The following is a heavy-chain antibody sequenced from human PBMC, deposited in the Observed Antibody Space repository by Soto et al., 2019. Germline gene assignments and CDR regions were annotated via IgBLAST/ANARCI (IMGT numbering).Heavy chain of an antibody. Sequence: QGQLVQSGAEVKKPGASVKVSCKASGYTFTRYGISWVRQAPGQGLEWMGWISGYNGDTNYAQKFQGRSTMTVDTSTTPSSMDLTSLTSDDRAVYYCTKNGQPPYYYYGMDAWGQGTTVTVSS. CDR1: GYTFTRYG. D-gene: IGHD2-8*01. CDR2: ISGYNGDT. J-gene: IGHJ6*02. V-gene: IGHV1-18*01. CDR3: TKNGQPPYYYYGMDA.